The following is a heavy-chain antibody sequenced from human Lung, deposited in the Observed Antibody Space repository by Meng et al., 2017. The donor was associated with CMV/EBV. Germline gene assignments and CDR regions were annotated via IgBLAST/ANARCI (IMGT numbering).Heavy chain of an antibody. CDR2: INPNNGDT. CDR1: GYTFSAYY. D-gene: IGHD3-3*01. Sequence: ASXXVSXKPSGYTFSAYYIHWVRQAPGQGLDYMGWINPNNGDTNYAQNFKGRVTFIKDTSISTAYMELSRLRYDDTAVYYCARGSYFDFWSGSRLDPWGQGTLVTVFS. CDR3: ARGSYFDFWSGSRLDP. V-gene: IGHV1-2*02. J-gene: IGHJ5*02.